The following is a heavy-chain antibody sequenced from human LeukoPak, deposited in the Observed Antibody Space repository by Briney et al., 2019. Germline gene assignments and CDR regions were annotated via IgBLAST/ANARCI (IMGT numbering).Heavy chain of an antibody. J-gene: IGHJ4*02. CDR3: AREHFSHPFDY. Sequence: GGSLRLSCAVSGFTFSNEAMGWVRQLRGGGLEWVSTISPGGGTTYYAESMKGRFTISRDNSKNTLYLQMNSLRAEDTAVYYCAREHFSHPFDYWGQGTLVTVSS. CDR1: GFTFSNEA. CDR2: ISPGGGTT. D-gene: IGHD2/OR15-2a*01. V-gene: IGHV3-23*01.